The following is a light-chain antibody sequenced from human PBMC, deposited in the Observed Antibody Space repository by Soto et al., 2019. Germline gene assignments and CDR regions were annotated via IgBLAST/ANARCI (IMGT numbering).Light chain of an antibody. CDR3: QQYGSSP. CDR2: GAS. J-gene: IGKJ2*01. V-gene: IGKV3-20*01. Sequence: EIVLTQSPGTLSLSPGERATLSCRASQSVSSSYLAWYQPKPGQAPRLLIYGASSRATGIPDRFSGSGSGTDFTLTISRLEPEDFAVYYCQQYGSSPFGQGTKLEIK. CDR1: QSVSSSY.